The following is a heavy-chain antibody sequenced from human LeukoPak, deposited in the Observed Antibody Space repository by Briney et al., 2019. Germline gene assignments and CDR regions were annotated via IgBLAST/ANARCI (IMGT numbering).Heavy chain of an antibody. V-gene: IGHV1-24*01. CDR3: ATAPYSSGWTPNY. J-gene: IGHJ4*02. CDR1: GYTLTELS. D-gene: IGHD6-19*01. CDR2: FDPEDGET. Sequence: ASVTVSCKVSGYTLTELSMHWVRQAPGKGLEWMGGFDPEDGETIYAQKFQGRVTMTEDTSTDTAYMELSSLRSEDTAVYYCATAPYSSGWTPNYWGQGTLVTVSS.